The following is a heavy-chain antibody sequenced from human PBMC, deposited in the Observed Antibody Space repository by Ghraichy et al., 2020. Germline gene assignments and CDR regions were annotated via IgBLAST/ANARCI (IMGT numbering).Heavy chain of an antibody. Sequence: GGSLRLSCAASGFTFSSYWMHWVRQAPGKGLVWVSRINGDGSTTSYADSVKGRFTISRDNAKNTLYLQMNSLRAEDTAVYYCARVWDFWSGYGMDVWGQGTTVTVSS. CDR3: ARVWDFWSGYGMDV. CDR2: INGDGSTT. D-gene: IGHD3-3*01. V-gene: IGHV3-74*01. CDR1: GFTFSSYW. J-gene: IGHJ6*02.